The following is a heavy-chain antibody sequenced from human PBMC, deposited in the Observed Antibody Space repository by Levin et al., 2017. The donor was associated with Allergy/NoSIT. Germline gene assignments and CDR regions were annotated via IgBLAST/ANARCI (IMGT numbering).Heavy chain of an antibody. CDR2: ISYDGSNK. D-gene: IGHD1-1*01. CDR3: ARDRLAKVSGTSHRGYYYYYGMDV. J-gene: IGHJ6*02. Sequence: GGSLRLSCAASGFTFSSYAMHWVRQAPGKGLEWVAVISYDGSNKYYADSVKGRFTISRDNSKNTLYLQMNSLRAEDTAVYYCARDRLAKVSGTSHRGYYYYYGMDVWGQGTTVTVSS. V-gene: IGHV3-30*04. CDR1: GFTFSSYA.